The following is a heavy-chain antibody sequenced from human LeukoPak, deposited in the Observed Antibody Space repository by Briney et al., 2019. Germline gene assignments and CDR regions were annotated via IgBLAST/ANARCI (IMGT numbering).Heavy chain of an antibody. CDR2: IYPGDSDT. J-gene: IGHJ3*02. CDR1: GYSFTSYW. Sequence: GESLKISCKGSGYSFTSYWIGWVRQMPGKGLEWMGIIYPGDSDTRYSPSFQGQVTISADKSISTAYLQWSSLKASDTAMYYCARSMITFGGVHTNAFDIWGQGTMVTVSS. D-gene: IGHD3-16*01. V-gene: IGHV5-51*01. CDR3: ARSMITFGGVHTNAFDI.